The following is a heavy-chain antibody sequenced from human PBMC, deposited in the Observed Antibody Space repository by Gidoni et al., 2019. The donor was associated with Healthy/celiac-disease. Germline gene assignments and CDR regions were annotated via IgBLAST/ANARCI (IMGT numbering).Heavy chain of an antibody. CDR2: ISYDGSNK. D-gene: IGHD3-10*02. J-gene: IGHJ6*02. CDR3: ARDVRTLGYGMDV. CDR1: GFTFSSYA. V-gene: IGHV3-30-3*01. Sequence: QVQLVESGGGVVQPGRSLGLSCAASGFTFSSYAMHWVRQAPGKGLGWVAVISYDGSNKYYADSVKGRFTISRDNSKNTLYLQMNSLRAEDTAVYYCARDVRTLGYGMDVWGQGTTVTVSS.